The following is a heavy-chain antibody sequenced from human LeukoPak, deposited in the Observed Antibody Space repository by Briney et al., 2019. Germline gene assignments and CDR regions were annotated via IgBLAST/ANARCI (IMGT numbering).Heavy chain of an antibody. CDR2: ISSSSSYI. CDR1: GFTFSSYS. Sequence: PGGSLRLSCAASGFTFSSYSMNWVRQAPGKGLEWVSYISSSSSYIYYADSVKGRFTISRDNAKNSLYLQMNSLRAEDTAVYYCARVRGYYYYYYMDVWGKGTTVTISS. V-gene: IGHV3-21*05. D-gene: IGHD5-12*01. CDR3: ARVRGYYYYYYMDV. J-gene: IGHJ6*03.